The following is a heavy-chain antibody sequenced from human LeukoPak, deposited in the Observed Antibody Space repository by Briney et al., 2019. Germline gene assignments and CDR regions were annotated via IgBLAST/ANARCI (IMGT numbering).Heavy chain of an antibody. CDR2: IYYSGST. J-gene: IGHJ4*02. CDR1: GGSISSYY. Sequence: SETLSLTCTVSGGSISSYYWSWIRQPPGKGLEWVWYIYYSGSTNYNPSLKSRVTISVDTSKNQFSLQMSTVTAEDTAVYYCARETALDVLDCWGRGTLVTVS. CDR3: ARETALDVLDC. V-gene: IGHV4-59*12. D-gene: IGHD3-3*02.